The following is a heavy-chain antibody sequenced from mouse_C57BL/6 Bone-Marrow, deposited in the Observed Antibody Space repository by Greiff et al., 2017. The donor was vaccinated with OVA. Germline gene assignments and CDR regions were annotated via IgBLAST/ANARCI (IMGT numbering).Heavy chain of an antibody. Sequence: QVQLQQPGAELVKPGASVKLSCKASGYTFTSYWMHWVKQRPGQGLEWIGMIHPNSGSTNYNEKFKSKATLTVDKSSSTAYMQLSSLTSEDSAVYYCARFGVYYYGSSLYWYFDVGGTGTTVTVSS. J-gene: IGHJ1*03. D-gene: IGHD1-1*01. CDR2: IHPNSGST. CDR3: ARFGVYYYGSSLYWYFDV. V-gene: IGHV1-64*01. CDR1: GYTFTSYW.